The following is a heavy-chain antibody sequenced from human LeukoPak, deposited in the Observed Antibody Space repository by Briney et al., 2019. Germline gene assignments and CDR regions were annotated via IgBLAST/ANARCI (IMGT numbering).Heavy chain of an antibody. D-gene: IGHD3-10*01. Sequence: SVKVSCKASGGTFSSYAISWVRQAPGQGLEWMGGIIPIFGTANYAQKFQGRVTITADKSTSTAYMELSSLGSDDTAVYYCAGANMVRGVGSFFDRNWFDPWGQGTLVTVSS. J-gene: IGHJ5*02. CDR2: IIPIFGTA. V-gene: IGHV1-69*06. CDR1: GGTFSSYA. CDR3: AGANMVRGVGSFFDRNWFDP.